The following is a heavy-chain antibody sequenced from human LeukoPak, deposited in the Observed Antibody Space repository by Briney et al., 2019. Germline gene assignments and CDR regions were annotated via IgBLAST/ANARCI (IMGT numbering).Heavy chain of an antibody. CDR3: ASFIQGYSYGSPYYFDY. Sequence: SETLSLTCTVSGGSISSGSYYWSWIRQPAGKGLEWIGRIYTSGSTNYNPSLKSRVTISVDTSKNQFSLKLSSVTAADTAVHYCASFIQGYSYGSPYYFDYWGQGTLVTVSS. CDR2: IYTSGST. V-gene: IGHV4-61*02. J-gene: IGHJ4*02. D-gene: IGHD5-18*01. CDR1: GGSISSGSYY.